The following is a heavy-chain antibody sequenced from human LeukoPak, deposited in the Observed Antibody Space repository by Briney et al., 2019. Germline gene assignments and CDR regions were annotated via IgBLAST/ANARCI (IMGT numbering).Heavy chain of an antibody. V-gene: IGHV3-23*01. CDR3: AKDLRGGAAAGLWDFDP. CDR1: GFTFSSYW. Sequence: GGSLRLSCAASGFTFSSYWMSWVRQAPGKGLEWVSAISGSGGSTYYADSVKGRFTISRDNSKNTLYLQMNSLRAEDTAVYYCAKDLRGGAAAGLWDFDPWGQGTLVTVSS. D-gene: IGHD6-13*01. J-gene: IGHJ5*02. CDR2: ISGSGGST.